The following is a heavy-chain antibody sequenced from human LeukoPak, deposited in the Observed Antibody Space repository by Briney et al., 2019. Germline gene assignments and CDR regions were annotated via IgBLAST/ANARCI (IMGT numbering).Heavy chain of an antibody. V-gene: IGHV6-1*01. CDR1: GDSVSSNSAA. CDR2: TYYRSKWYN. Sequence: SQTLSHTCAISGDSVSSNSAAWNWIRQSPSRGLEWLGRTYYRSKWYNDYAVSVKSRITINPDTSKNQFSLQLNSVTPEDTAVYYCARNTGYYDFWSGYHDYFDYWGQGTLVTVSS. D-gene: IGHD3-3*01. CDR3: ARNTGYYDFWSGYHDYFDY. J-gene: IGHJ4*02.